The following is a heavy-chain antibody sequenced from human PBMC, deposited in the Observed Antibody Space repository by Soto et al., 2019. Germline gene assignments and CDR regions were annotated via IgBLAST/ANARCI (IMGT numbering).Heavy chain of an antibody. D-gene: IGHD1-1*01. CDR1: GYTFTSYG. J-gene: IGHJ4*02. Sequence: QVHLVQSGAEVKKPGASVKVSCKASGYTFTSYGITWVRQAPGQGLEWMGWISAHNGNTDYAQKLQGSVIVTRDTSTSTAYMELRGLVSDGRAVYYCARGRYGDYWGQGALVTVSS. CDR2: ISAHNGNT. V-gene: IGHV1-18*01. CDR3: ARGRYGDY.